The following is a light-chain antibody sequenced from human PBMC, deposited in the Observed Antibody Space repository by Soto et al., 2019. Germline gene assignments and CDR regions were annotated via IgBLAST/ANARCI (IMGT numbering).Light chain of an antibody. CDR2: DAS. CDR3: QQRSNWPGT. CDR1: QSVSSY. V-gene: IGKV3-11*01. Sequence: EIVLTQSPATLSLSPGERATLSCRASQSVSSYLAWYQQKPGQAPRLLIYDASNRATGIPARFSGSGSGTXXXXXIXSLEPEDFAVYYCQQRSNWPGTFGQGTKVEIK. J-gene: IGKJ1*01.